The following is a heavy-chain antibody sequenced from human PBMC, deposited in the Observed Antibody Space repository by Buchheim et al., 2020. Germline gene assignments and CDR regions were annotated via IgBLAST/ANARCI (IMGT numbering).Heavy chain of an antibody. J-gene: IGHJ4*02. Sequence: QVQLQESGPGLVKPSETLSLTCSVSGGSISSYYWYWIRQPPGKGLEWIGYIYYSGSTNYNPSLKSRVTISVDPSKTQFSTKLSSVTAADTAVYYCARSVGGATNYWGQGTL. V-gene: IGHV4-59*01. CDR1: GGSISSYY. CDR3: ARSVGGATNY. CDR2: IYYSGST. D-gene: IGHD1-26*01.